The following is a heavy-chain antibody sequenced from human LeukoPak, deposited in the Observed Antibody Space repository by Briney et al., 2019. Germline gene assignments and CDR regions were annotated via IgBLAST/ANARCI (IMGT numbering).Heavy chain of an antibody. D-gene: IGHD3-3*01. CDR2: INAGNGNT. Sequence: GASVKVSCKASGGTFSSYAISWVRQAPGQGLEWMGWINAGNGNTKYSQKFQGRVTITRDTSASTAYMELSSLRSEDTAVYYCARDNQVLRFLEWLPSRHNWFDPWGQGTLVTVSS. J-gene: IGHJ5*02. CDR1: GGTFSSYA. V-gene: IGHV1-3*01. CDR3: ARDNQVLRFLEWLPSRHNWFDP.